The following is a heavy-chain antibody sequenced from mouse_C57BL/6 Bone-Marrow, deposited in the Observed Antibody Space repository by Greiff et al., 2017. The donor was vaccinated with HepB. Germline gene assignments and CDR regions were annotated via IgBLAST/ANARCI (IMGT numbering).Heavy chain of an antibody. CDR1: GYTFTDHT. J-gene: IGHJ4*01. CDR3: AREFYDGSSYEDYYAMDY. D-gene: IGHD1-1*01. Sequence: QVQLQQSDAELVKPGASVKISCKVSGYTFTDHTIHWMKQRPEQGLEWIGYIYPRDGSTKYNEKFKGKATLTADKSSSTAYMQLNSLTSEDSAVYFCAREFYDGSSYEDYYAMDYWGQGTSVTVSS. V-gene: IGHV1-78*01. CDR2: IYPRDGST.